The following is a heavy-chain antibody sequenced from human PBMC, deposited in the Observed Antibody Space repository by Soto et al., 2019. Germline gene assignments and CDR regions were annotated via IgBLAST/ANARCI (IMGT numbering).Heavy chain of an antibody. Sequence: GGSLRLSCAASGFTFSSYSMNWVRQAPGKGLEWVSSISSSSSYIYYADSVKGRFTISRDNAKNSLYLQMNSLRAEDTAVYYCAREMTITLEWLPDYWGQGTLVTVSS. CDR1: GFTFSSYS. J-gene: IGHJ4*02. CDR3: AREMTITLEWLPDY. CDR2: ISSSSSYI. V-gene: IGHV3-21*01. D-gene: IGHD3-3*01.